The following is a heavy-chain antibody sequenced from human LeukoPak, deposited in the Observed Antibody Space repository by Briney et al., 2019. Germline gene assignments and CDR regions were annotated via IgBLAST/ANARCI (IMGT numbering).Heavy chain of an antibody. CDR2: ISGSGGST. Sequence: GGSLRLSCAASGFTFSSYAMSWVRQAPGKGLEWVSAISGSGGSTYYADSVKGRFTISRDNSKNTLYLQMNSLRAEDTAVYYSAKYDSSGTHFDYWGQGTLVTVSS. CDR1: GFTFSSYA. D-gene: IGHD3-22*01. J-gene: IGHJ4*02. V-gene: IGHV3-23*01. CDR3: AKYDSSGTHFDY.